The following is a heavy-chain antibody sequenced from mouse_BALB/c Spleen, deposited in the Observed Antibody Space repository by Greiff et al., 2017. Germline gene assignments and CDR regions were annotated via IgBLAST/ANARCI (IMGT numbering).Heavy chain of an antibody. CDR1: GFTFSSYT. V-gene: IGHV5-12-2*01. J-gene: IGHJ2*01. CDR2: ISNGGGST. CDR3: ASGFPYFDY. Sequence: DVQLQESGGGLVQPGGSLKLSCAASGFTFSSYTMSWVRQTPEKRLEWVAYISNGGGSTYYPDTVKGRFTISRDNAKNTLYLQMSSLKSEDTAMYYCASGFPYFDYWGQGTTLTVSS.